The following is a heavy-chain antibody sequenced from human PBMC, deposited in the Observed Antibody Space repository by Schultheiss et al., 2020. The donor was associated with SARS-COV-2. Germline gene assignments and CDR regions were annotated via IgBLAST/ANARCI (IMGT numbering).Heavy chain of an antibody. D-gene: IGHD6-13*01. J-gene: IGHJ6*02. V-gene: IGHV3-21*01. CDR2: ISSSSSYI. CDR3: ARYSSSWPDYYYYYGMDV. Sequence: GGSLRLSCAASGFTFSSYGMHWVRQAPGKGLEWVSSISSSSSYIYYADSVKGRFTISRDNAKNSLYLQMNSLRAEDTAVYYCARYSSSWPDYYYYYGMDVWGQGTTVTVSS. CDR1: GFTFSSYG.